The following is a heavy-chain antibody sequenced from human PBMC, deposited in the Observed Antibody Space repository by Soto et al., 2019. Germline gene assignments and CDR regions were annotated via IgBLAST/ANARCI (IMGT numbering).Heavy chain of an antibody. CDR2: ISYDGSNK. D-gene: IGHD2-15*01. V-gene: IGHV3-30*18. CDR3: AKEAEDIVVVVAATLESLGPGVLDY. CDR1: GFTFSSYG. J-gene: IGHJ4*02. Sequence: GGSLRLSCAASGFTFSSYGMHWVRQAPGKGLEWVAVISYDGSNKYYADSVKGRFTISRGNSKNTLYLQMNSLGAEDTAVYYCAKEAEDIVVVVAATLESLGPGVLDYWGQGTLVTVSS.